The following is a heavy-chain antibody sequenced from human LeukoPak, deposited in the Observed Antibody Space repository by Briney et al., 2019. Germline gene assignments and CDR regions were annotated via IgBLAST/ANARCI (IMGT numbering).Heavy chain of an antibody. V-gene: IGHV3-48*01. D-gene: IGHD3-9*01. Sequence: PGGSLRLSCVASGFTFSTFGMNWVRQAPGKGLEWVSYVSSSRTTICYADSVKGRFTISRDDAKSSLYLQMNSLRAEDTALYYCARMSTGYYDDYWGQGTLVAVSS. J-gene: IGHJ4*02. CDR3: ARMSTGYYDDY. CDR1: GFTFSTFG. CDR2: VSSSRTTI.